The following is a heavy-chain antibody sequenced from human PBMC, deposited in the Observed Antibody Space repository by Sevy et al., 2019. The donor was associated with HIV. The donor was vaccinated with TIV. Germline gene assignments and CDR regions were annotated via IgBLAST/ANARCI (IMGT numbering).Heavy chain of an antibody. CDR1: GFSFSTYW. V-gene: IGHV3-7*01. CDR2: MNQDGTER. CDR3: VREGLGGFIYSLDC. Sequence: GGSLRLSCAASGFSFSTYWMTWVRQAPGKGLEWVATMNQDGTERDYVDSVKGRFTISRDNTKTSLFLQMNSLSAEDTGVYYCVREGLGGFIYSLDCWGQGTLVTVSS. J-gene: IGHJ4*02. D-gene: IGHD3-16*01.